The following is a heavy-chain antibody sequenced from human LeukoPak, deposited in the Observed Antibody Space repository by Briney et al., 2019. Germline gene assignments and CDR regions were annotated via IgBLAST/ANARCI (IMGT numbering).Heavy chain of an antibody. D-gene: IGHD1-1*01. V-gene: IGHV6-1*01. CDR2: TYYRSKWYN. CDR3: ARDRPTTEGYYGMYV. Sequence: SQTLSLTCASSGDSVSSNSAAWNWITHSPSRGLEGLGRTYYRSKWYNAYAVSVKSRITINPDTSKNQSSLQLNSVNPEDTAVYYCARDRPTTEGYYGMYVWGQGTTVTVSS. J-gene: IGHJ6*01. CDR1: GDSVSSNSAA.